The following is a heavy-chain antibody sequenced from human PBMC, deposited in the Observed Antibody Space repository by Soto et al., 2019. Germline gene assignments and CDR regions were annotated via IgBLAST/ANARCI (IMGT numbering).Heavy chain of an antibody. CDR3: ARGSGWYPYFDY. J-gene: IGHJ4*02. D-gene: IGHD6-19*01. Sequence: QVQLVQSGAEVKKPVASVKVSCKASGYTFTSYAMHWVRQAPGQRLEWMGWINAGNGNTKYSQKFQGRVTITRDTSASTAYMELSSLRSEDTAVYYCARGSGWYPYFDYWGQGTLVTVSS. CDR1: GYTFTSYA. V-gene: IGHV1-3*01. CDR2: INAGNGNT.